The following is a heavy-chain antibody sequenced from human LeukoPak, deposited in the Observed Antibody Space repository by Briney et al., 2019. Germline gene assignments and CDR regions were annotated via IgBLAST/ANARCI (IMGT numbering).Heavy chain of an antibody. J-gene: IGHJ3*02. D-gene: IGHD5-18*01. CDR1: GGTFSSYA. V-gene: IGHV1-46*01. CDR3: ARADTAADALDI. Sequence: ASVKVSCKASGGTFSSYAISWVRQAPGQGLEWMGIINPSGGSTSYAQKFQGRVTMTRDMSTSTVYMELSSLRSEDTAVYYCARADTAADALDIWGQGTMVTVSS. CDR2: INPSGGST.